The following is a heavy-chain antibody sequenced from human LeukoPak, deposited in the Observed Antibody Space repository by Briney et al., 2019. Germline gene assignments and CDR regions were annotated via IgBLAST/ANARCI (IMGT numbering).Heavy chain of an antibody. Sequence: GGSLRLSCAASGFTFSSYAMSWVRRAPGKGLEWVSAISGSGGSTYYADSVKGRFTISRDNSKNTLYLQMNSLRAEDTAVYYCAKAGWRGGYDLSVHWGQGTLVTVSS. D-gene: IGHD5-12*01. CDR1: GFTFSSYA. CDR3: AKAGWRGGYDLSVH. J-gene: IGHJ4*02. V-gene: IGHV3-23*01. CDR2: ISGSGGST.